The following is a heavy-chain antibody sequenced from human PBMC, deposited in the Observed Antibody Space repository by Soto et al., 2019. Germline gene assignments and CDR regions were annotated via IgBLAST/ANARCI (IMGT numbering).Heavy chain of an antibody. CDR2: IYYSGST. Sequence: NPSETLSLTCTVSGGSISSYYWSWIRQPPGKGLEWIGYIYYSGSTNYNPSLKSRVTISVDTSKNQFSLKLSSVTAADTAVYYCARHSSGWYVGSYYYYGMDVWGQGTTVTVSS. CDR3: ARHSSGWYVGSYYYYGMDV. V-gene: IGHV4-59*01. J-gene: IGHJ6*02. D-gene: IGHD6-19*01. CDR1: GGSISSYY.